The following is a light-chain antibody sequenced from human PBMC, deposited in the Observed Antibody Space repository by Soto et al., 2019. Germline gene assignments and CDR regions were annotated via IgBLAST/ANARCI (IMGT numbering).Light chain of an antibody. CDR3: QHYGYPQWT. J-gene: IGKJ1*01. CDR1: QTVSSNF. CDR2: GAS. Sequence: IVLTQSPGTLSLSPGERATLSCRASQTVSSNFLAWYQEKPGQAPRLLIYGASSRATGIPDRFSGSGSGTDFTLTISRLEPEDSAVYFCQHYGYPQWTFGQGTKVDIK. V-gene: IGKV3-20*01.